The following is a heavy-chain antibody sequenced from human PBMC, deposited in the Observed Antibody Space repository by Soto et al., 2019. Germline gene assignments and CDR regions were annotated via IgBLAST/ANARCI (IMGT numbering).Heavy chain of an antibody. CDR2: IYSGGST. J-gene: IGHJ4*02. Sequence: EVQLVESGGGLVQPGGSLRLSCAASGLTVSSSYMSWVRQAPGKGLEWVSVIYSGGSTYYADSVRGRFTISRDNSENTLYLQMSSLRADDTAVYYCTNSASWVGEAYWGQGTLVTVSS. CDR1: GLTVSSSY. D-gene: IGHD3-10*01. CDR3: TNSASWVGEAY. V-gene: IGHV3-66*01.